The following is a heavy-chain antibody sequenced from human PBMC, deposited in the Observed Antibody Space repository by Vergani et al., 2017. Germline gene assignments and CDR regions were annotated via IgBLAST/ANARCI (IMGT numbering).Heavy chain of an antibody. Sequence: QVQLVESGGGVVQPGGSLRLSCAASGFTFSSYGMHWVRQAPGKGLEWVAFIRYDGSNKYYADSVKGRFTISRDNSKNTLYLQMNSLRAEDTAVYYCARLPFRRATFDYWGQGTLVTVSS. V-gene: IGHV3-30*02. CDR1: GFTFSSYG. CDR3: ARLPFRRATFDY. D-gene: IGHD5-12*01. J-gene: IGHJ4*02. CDR2: IRYDGSNK.